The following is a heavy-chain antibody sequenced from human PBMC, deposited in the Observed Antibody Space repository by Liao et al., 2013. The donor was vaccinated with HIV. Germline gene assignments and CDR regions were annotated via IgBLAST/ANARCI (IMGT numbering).Heavy chain of an antibody. CDR1: GGSISSDY. CDR2: IYYTGST. Sequence: QVQLQESGPGLVKPSQTLSLTCTVSGGSISSDYWTWIRQAPGKGPEWIGYIYYTGSTNYNPSFASRITISVDTSKKHFSLKLTSVTAADTAVYYCARWFGNNYGIDSWGQGTRGHRLL. J-gene: IGHJ4*02. D-gene: IGHD5-24*01. V-gene: IGHV4-59*01. CDR3: ARWFGNNYGIDS.